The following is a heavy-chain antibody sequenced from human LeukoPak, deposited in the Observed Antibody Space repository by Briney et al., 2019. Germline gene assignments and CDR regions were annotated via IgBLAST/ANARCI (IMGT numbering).Heavy chain of an antibody. V-gene: IGHV3-72*01. CDR1: GFTFSDHY. CDR2: IRDKANSYST. D-gene: IGHD3-16*01. J-gene: IGHJ6*02. CDR3: ARGGSWAPLDV. Sequence: GGSLRLSCAASGFTFSDHYMDWVRQAPGKGLEWVGRIRDKANSYSTEYAASVKGRFTISRDDSKNSVYLQMNSLKTEDTAVYCCARGGSWAPLDVWGQGTTVTVSS.